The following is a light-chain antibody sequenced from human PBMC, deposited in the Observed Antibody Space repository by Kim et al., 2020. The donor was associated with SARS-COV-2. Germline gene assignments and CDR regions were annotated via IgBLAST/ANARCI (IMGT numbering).Light chain of an antibody. CDR3: QQNGSSPFT. CDR2: GAS. CDR1: QSINSRY. J-gene: IGKJ5*01. Sequence: YPGERATLSCRASQSINSRYLTWYQQKYGQAPRLLIYGASSRATYIPDRFSGSGSGTDFTLTISTLEPEDSAVYYCQQNGSSPFTFGQGTRLEIK. V-gene: IGKV3-20*01.